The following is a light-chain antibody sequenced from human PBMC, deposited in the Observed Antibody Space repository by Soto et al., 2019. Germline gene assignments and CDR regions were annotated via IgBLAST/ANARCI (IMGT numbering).Light chain of an antibody. CDR1: QSVSSSY. CDR3: QPYERAPWS. Sequence: MVWTLFTSALSLSPGERATLSCRSSQSVSSSYLAWYQQKPGQAPRLLIYGASSRATGIPDRFSGSGSGTDFTLTISRLEPEDSSVYDCQPYERAPWSFGQGT. CDR2: GAS. J-gene: IGKJ2*04. V-gene: IGKV3-20*01.